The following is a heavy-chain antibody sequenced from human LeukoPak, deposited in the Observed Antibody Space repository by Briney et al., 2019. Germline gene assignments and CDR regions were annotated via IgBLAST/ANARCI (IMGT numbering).Heavy chain of an antibody. CDR3: ARVYEVAADRFAFDI. J-gene: IGHJ3*02. D-gene: IGHD1-26*01. Sequence: GASVKVSCKASGYTFTSYAMNWVRQAPGQGLEWMGWINTNTGNPTYAQGFTGRFVFSLDTSVSTAYLQISSLKAEDTAVYYCARVYEVAADRFAFDIWGQGTMVTVSS. CDR2: INTNTGNP. CDR1: GYTFTSYA. V-gene: IGHV7-4-1*02.